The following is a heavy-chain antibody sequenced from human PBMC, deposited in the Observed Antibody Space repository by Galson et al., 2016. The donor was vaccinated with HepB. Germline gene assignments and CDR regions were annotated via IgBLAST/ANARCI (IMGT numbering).Heavy chain of an antibody. V-gene: IGHV4-31*03. J-gene: IGHJ4*02. CDR2: IHYSGST. CDR3: ARDKNERGYSYVHFDC. Sequence: LSLTCTVSGCSISSGGYYWSWIRQHPGKGLEWIGYIHYSGSTYYNPSLERRVSISEDTSKNQFPLKLSSVTAADSAAYYCARDKNERGYSYVHFDCWGQGTLVTVSS. CDR1: GCSISSGGYY. D-gene: IGHD5-18*01.